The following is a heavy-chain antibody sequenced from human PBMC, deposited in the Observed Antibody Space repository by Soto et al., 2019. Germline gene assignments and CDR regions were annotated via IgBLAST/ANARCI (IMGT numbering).Heavy chain of an antibody. CDR1: GYTFTSYY. D-gene: IGHD3-22*01. CDR3: ARLIHFYYDSSGFWFDY. J-gene: IGHJ4*02. V-gene: IGHV1-46*01. CDR2: INPSGGST. Sequence: ASVKVSCKASGYTFTSYYMHWVRQAPGQGLEWMGIINPSGGSTSYAQKFQGRVTMTRDTSTSTVYMELSSLRSEDTAVYYCARLIHFYYDSSGFWFDYWGQGTLVTVSS.